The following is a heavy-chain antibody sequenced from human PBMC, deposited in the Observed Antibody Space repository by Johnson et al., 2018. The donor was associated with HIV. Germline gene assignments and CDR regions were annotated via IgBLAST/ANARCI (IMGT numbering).Heavy chain of an antibody. Sequence: QVQLVESGGGVVQPGKSLRLSCAASGFTFSSYGMHWVRQAAGKGLEWVAFIRYDGSNKYYADYVKGRFTISRDNSTNTLYLQMNSLRAEDTAVYYCAKEQGGFHIVGQGTPVSVSS. CDR3: AKEQGGFHI. CDR1: GFTFSSYG. D-gene: IGHD2-15*01. CDR2: IRYDGSNK. J-gene: IGHJ3*02. V-gene: IGHV3-30*02.